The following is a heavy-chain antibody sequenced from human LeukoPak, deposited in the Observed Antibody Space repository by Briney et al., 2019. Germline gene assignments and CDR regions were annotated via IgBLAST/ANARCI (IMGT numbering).Heavy chain of an antibody. J-gene: IGHJ4*02. CDR1: GGSISSYY. V-gene: IGHV4-59*01. Sequence: SETLSLTCTVSGGSISSYYWSWIRQPPGKGLEWIGYIYYSGSTNYNPSLKSRVTISVDTSKNQFSLKLSSVTAADTAVYYCAREGGYQWAFDYWGQGTLVTVSS. D-gene: IGHD3-16*02. CDR2: IYYSGST. CDR3: AREGGYQWAFDY.